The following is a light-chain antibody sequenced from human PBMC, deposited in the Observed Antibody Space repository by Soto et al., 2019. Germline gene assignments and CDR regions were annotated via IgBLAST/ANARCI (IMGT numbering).Light chain of an antibody. CDR1: XXXIGATYH. J-gene: IGLJ3*02. V-gene: IGLV1-40*01. CDR2: GNS. Sequence: QSVLTQPPSVSGAPGQRVTISCTGSXXXIGATYHVHWYQQLPGTAPKLLIYGNSNRPSGVPDRFSGSKSGTSASLAITGLQAEDEADYYCQSYDSSLSGSVFGGGTKLTVL. CDR3: QSYDSSLSGSV.